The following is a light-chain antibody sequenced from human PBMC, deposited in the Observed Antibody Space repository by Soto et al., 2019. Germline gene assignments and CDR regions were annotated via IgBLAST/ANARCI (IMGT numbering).Light chain of an antibody. CDR2: KAS. Sequence: DIQMTQSPSTLSASVGDRVTIACRASQSISIWLAWYQQKPGKAPKLLIYKASSLESGVPSRFSGSGSGTEFTLTISSLQPEDFATYYCQQLNSYPITFGQGTRLEIK. J-gene: IGKJ5*01. V-gene: IGKV1-5*03. CDR1: QSISIW. CDR3: QQLNSYPIT.